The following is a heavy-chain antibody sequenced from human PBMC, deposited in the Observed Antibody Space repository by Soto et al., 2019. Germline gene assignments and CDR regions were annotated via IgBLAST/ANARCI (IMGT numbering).Heavy chain of an antibody. CDR1: GYSFSTYW. V-gene: IGHV5-51*01. J-gene: IGHJ5*02. Sequence: GESLKISCKGSGYSFSTYWIGWVRQMPGKGLEWMGIIYPGDSDTRYSPSFQGQVTISADKSISTAYLQWSSLKASDTAMYYCASPGGSGWSLQPPNWFTPWGQGTRATVS. CDR2: IYPGDSDT. D-gene: IGHD6-19*01. CDR3: ASPGGSGWSLQPPNWFTP.